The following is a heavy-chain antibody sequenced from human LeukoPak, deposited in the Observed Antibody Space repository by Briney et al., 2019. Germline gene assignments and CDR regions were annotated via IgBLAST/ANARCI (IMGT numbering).Heavy chain of an antibody. CDR3: ASWLGYCSSTSCYTTQFGY. CDR2: ISGSSSTI. Sequence: PGGSLRLSCAASGFTFSSYWMSWVRQAPGKGLEWVSYISGSSSTIYYADSVKGRFTISRDNAKNSLYLQMNSLRAEDTAVYYCASWLGYCSSTSCYTTQFGYWGQGTLVTVSS. D-gene: IGHD2-2*02. J-gene: IGHJ4*02. CDR1: GFTFSSYW. V-gene: IGHV3-48*01.